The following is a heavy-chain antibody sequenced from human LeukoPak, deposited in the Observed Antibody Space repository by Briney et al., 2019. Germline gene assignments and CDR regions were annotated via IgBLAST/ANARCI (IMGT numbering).Heavy chain of an antibody. CDR2: ISYDGSNK. D-gene: IGHD3-3*01. Sequence: PGVSLRLSCAASGFTFSSYDIHWVRQAPGKGLAWVTFISYDGSNKYYADSVKGRFTVSRDNSKNTLYLQMDSLRIEDTAIYYCARCESAYDPPDFWGQGTLVTVSS. J-gene: IGHJ4*02. V-gene: IGHV3-30*03. CDR3: ARCESAYDPPDF. CDR1: GFTFSSYD.